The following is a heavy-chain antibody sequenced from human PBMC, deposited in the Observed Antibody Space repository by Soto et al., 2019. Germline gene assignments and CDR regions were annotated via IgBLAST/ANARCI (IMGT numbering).Heavy chain of an antibody. CDR1: GGTFSSYA. Sequence: SVKVSCKASGGTFSSYAISWVRQAPGQGLEWMGGIIPIFGTANYAQKFQGRVTITADESTSTAYMELSSLRSEDTAVYYCARDSSFYCSGGSCYPGYWGQGTLVTVSS. CDR2: IIPIFGTA. CDR3: ARDSSFYCSGGSCYPGY. J-gene: IGHJ4*02. D-gene: IGHD2-15*01. V-gene: IGHV1-69*13.